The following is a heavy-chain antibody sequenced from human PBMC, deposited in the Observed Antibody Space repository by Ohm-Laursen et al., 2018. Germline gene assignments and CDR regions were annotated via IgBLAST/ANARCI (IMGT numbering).Heavy chain of an antibody. CDR2: IYTSGST. V-gene: IGHV4-4*07. J-gene: IGHJ4*02. CDR3: AGRGY. CDR1: GDSISSYY. Sequence: SETLSLTCTVSGDSISSYYWSWIRQPAGKGLEWIGRIYTSGSTNYNPSIKSRATMSVDASKNQFSLKVSSVTAADTAVYYCAGRGYWGQGTLVTVSS.